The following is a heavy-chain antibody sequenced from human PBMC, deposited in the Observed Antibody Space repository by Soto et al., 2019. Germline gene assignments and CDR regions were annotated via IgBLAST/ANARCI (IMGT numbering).Heavy chain of an antibody. Sequence: ASVKVSCKASGGTFSSYAISWVRQAPGQGLEWMGGISAYNGNTNYAQKLQGRVTMTTDTSTSTAYMELRSLRSDDTAVYYCARQHWSGYGDAFDIWGQGTMVTVSS. CDR3: ARQHWSGYGDAFDI. D-gene: IGHD3-3*01. CDR2: ISAYNGNT. V-gene: IGHV1-18*01. CDR1: GGTFSSYA. J-gene: IGHJ3*02.